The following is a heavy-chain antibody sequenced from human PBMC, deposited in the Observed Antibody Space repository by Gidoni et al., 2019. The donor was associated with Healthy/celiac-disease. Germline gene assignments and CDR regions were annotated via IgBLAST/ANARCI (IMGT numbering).Heavy chain of an antibody. Sequence: EVQLVESGGGLVQPGGSLRPSCAASVFTFSSYSMSWVRQAPGKGLEWVSYISSSSSTIYYADSVKGRFTISRDNAKNSLYLQMNSLRDEDTAVYYCARDSIVGATEVDYWGQGTLVTVSS. CDR2: ISSSSSTI. CDR3: ARDSIVGATEVDY. V-gene: IGHV3-48*02. CDR1: VFTFSSYS. D-gene: IGHD1-26*01. J-gene: IGHJ4*02.